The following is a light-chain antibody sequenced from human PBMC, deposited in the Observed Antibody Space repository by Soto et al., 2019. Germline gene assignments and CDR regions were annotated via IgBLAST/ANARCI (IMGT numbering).Light chain of an antibody. Sequence: EIVMTQSPATLSVSPGERATLSCRASQSVRNNLAWYQRKPGQAPRLLIYSASTRATGIPARFSGSGSETEFTLTISSLLSEDFAVYYCQQYNNWPPYTFGQGTRLEIK. CDR3: QQYNNWPPYT. J-gene: IGKJ2*01. V-gene: IGKV3D-15*01. CDR1: QSVRNN. CDR2: SAS.